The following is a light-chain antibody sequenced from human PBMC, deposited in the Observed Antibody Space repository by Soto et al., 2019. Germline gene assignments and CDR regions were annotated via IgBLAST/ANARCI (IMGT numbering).Light chain of an antibody. CDR1: QSVSSN. Sequence: EIVMTQSPATLSVSPGERAILSCRASQSVSSNLAWYQQKPGQAPRLLIYGASTRATGIPARFSGSGSGTEFTLNITSLQSEDFAVYYCQQYNNWPRTFGQGTKVEIK. V-gene: IGKV3-15*01. CDR3: QQYNNWPRT. CDR2: GAS. J-gene: IGKJ1*01.